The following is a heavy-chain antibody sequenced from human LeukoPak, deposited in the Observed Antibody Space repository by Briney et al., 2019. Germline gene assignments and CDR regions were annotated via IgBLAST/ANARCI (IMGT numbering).Heavy chain of an antibody. Sequence: SVKVSCKASGGTFSSYAISWVRQAPGQGLEWMGGIIPIFGTANYAQKFQGRVTITADKSTSTAYMELSSLRSEDTAVYYCARDSSGYYQPRVWFDPWGQGTLVTVSS. J-gene: IGHJ5*02. D-gene: IGHD3-22*01. CDR1: GGTFSSYA. CDR2: IIPIFGTA. CDR3: ARDSSGYYQPRVWFDP. V-gene: IGHV1-69*06.